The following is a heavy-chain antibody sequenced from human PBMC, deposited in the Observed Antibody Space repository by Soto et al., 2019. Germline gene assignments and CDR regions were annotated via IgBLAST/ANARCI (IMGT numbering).Heavy chain of an antibody. CDR2: IYYSGST. Sequence: QVQLQESGPGLVKPSETLSLTCTVSGGSISSYYWSWIRQPPGKGLEWIGYIYYSGSTNYNPSLKSRVTISVDTSKNQFSLKLSSVTAADTAVYYCARDGDTNDAFDIWGQGTMVTVSS. V-gene: IGHV4-59*01. D-gene: IGHD3-10*01. CDR3: ARDGDTNDAFDI. J-gene: IGHJ3*02. CDR1: GGSISSYY.